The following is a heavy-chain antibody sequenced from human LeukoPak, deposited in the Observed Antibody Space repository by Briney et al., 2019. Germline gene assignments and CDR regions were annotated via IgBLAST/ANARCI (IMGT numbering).Heavy chain of an antibody. D-gene: IGHD2-21*01. V-gene: IGHV3-30*02. CDR1: GFTFSTYG. J-gene: IGHJ3*02. Sequence: GGSLRLSCAASGFTFSTYGMHWVRQAPGKGLEWVAFIRYDGSNKYYADSVKGRLTISRDSSKNTLYLQMNSPRAEDPAVYYCAKEGGGEHAFDIWGQGTMVTVSS. CDR2: IRYDGSNK. CDR3: AKEGGGEHAFDI.